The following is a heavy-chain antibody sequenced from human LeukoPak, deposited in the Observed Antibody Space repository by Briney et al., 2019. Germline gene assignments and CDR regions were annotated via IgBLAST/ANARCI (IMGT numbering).Heavy chain of an antibody. CDR2: ISSSSSYI. V-gene: IGHV3-21*01. Sequence: GGSLRLSCAASGFTLSSHTMNWVRQAPGKGLEWVSSISSSSSYIYYADSVKGRFTISRDNAKNSLYLQMNSLRAEDTAVYYCARGPSTRDGYDFWRGFDYWGQGTLVTVSS. CDR1: GFTLSSHT. D-gene: IGHD3-3*01. CDR3: ARGPSTRDGYDFWRGFDY. J-gene: IGHJ4*02.